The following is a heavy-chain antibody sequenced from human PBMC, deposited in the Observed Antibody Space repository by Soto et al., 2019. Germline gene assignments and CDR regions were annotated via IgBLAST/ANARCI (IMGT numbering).Heavy chain of an antibody. CDR1: GFTFSTYG. CDR3: ARVLPVRYFDWTDHFYGMDV. Sequence: GGSLRLSCAASGFTFSTYGMHWVRQAPGKGLGWVAVIWYDGRYRYYTDSVKGRFTIFRDNSKNTLYLQMNSLRVEDTAVYYCARVLPVRYFDWTDHFYGMDVWGQGTTVTVSS. J-gene: IGHJ6*02. V-gene: IGHV3-33*01. CDR2: IWYDGRYR. D-gene: IGHD3-9*01.